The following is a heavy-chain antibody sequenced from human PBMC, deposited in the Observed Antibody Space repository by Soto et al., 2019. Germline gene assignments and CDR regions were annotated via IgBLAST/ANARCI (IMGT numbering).Heavy chain of an antibody. CDR2: TYYRSKWYN. D-gene: IGHD6-13*01. V-gene: IGHV6-1*01. J-gene: IGHJ5*02. CDR1: GDSVSSNSAA. Sequence: KQSQTLSLTCAISGDSVSSNSAAWSWIRQSPSRGLEWLGRTYYRSKWYNDYAVSVKSRITINPDASKNQVSLQLSSVTPEDTAVYYCAREHSSSWTRWFDPWGQGTLVTVSS. CDR3: AREHSSSWTRWFDP.